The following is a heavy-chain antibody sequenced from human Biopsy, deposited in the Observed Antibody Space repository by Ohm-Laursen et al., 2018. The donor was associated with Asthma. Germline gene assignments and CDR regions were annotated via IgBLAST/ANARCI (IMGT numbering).Heavy chain of an antibody. CDR2: TSVYNGNT. CDR3: ARAVDYSHYYGIDV. Sequence: ATVKISCKTSGYTFNSAGITWVRQAPGHGLEWMGWTSVYNGNTKVAQKLQDRVTMITDTSTSTAYMELRSLRSDDTAVYFCARAVDYSHYYGIDVWGQGTTVTVS. V-gene: IGHV1-18*01. D-gene: IGHD3-10*01. CDR1: GYTFNSAG. J-gene: IGHJ6*02.